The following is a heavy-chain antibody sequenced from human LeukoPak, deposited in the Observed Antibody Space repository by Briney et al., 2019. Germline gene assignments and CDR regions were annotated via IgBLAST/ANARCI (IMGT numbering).Heavy chain of an antibody. CDR3: ARGRDGYTFAY. CDR1: GGSISTYY. Sequence: SETLSLTCTVSGGSISTYYWSWIRQPPGKGLEWIGYMYYSGSTNYNPSLKSRVTISVDTSKNQFSLNLSSVTAADTAVHYCARGRDGYTFAYWGQGTLVTVSS. J-gene: IGHJ4*02. CDR2: MYYSGST. V-gene: IGHV4-59*01. D-gene: IGHD5-24*01.